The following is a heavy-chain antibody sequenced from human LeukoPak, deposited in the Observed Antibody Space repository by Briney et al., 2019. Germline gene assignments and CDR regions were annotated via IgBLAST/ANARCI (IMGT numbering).Heavy chain of an antibody. CDR1: GYTFTGYY. D-gene: IGHD1-26*01. J-gene: IGHJ4*02. CDR2: INPNSGGT. Sequence: ASVKVSCKASGYTFTGYYMHWVRQAPGQGLEWMGWINPNSGGTNYAQKFQGRVTMTRDTSISTAYMELSRLRSEDTAVYYCARGFVGATAIDYWGQGTLVTVSS. V-gene: IGHV1-2*02. CDR3: ARGFVGATAIDY.